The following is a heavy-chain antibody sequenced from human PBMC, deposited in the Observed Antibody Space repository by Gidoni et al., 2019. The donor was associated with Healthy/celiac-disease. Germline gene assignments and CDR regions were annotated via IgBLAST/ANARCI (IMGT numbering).Heavy chain of an antibody. CDR3: AATKRGDAFDI. CDR2: MNSDGSST. D-gene: IGHD3-10*01. J-gene: IGHJ3*02. Sequence: EVQLVESGGGLVQPGGSLRLSCAASGFTFSSYWMHWVRKAPVKGLVWVSRMNSDGSSTSYADAVKGRCTSSRDNAKNTLYLQINSLRAEDTAVYYCAATKRGDAFDIWGQGTMVTVAS. V-gene: IGHV3-74*01. CDR1: GFTFSSYW.